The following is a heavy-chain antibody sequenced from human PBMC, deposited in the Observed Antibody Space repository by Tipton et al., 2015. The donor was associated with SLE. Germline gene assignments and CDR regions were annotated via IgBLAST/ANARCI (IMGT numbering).Heavy chain of an antibody. J-gene: IGHJ6*02. Sequence: TLSLTCIVSGGSISTYYWSWIRQPAGKGLEWIGRMHTSGSTIYNPSLMSRVTMSGDTSKNQFSLNLSSVTAADTAIYYCARAGIAASQYSVYYYGMDVWGQGTTVTVSS. CDR2: MHTSGST. CDR3: ARAGIAASQYSVYYYGMDV. D-gene: IGHD2-15*01. V-gene: IGHV4-4*07. CDR1: GGSISTYY.